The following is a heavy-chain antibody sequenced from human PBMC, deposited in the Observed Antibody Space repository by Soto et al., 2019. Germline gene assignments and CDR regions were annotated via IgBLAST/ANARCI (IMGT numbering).Heavy chain of an antibody. CDR3: ARDGRYSGSYGGYYFDY. Sequence: QVQLVQSGAEVKKPGASVKVSCKASGYTFTSYGISWVRQAPGQGLEWMGWISANTGNTTFAQKLQGRVTMTTDTSTSTAYMELRRLRSDDTAVYYCARDGRYSGSYGGYYFDYWGQGTLVTVSS. D-gene: IGHD1-26*01. V-gene: IGHV1-18*01. J-gene: IGHJ4*02. CDR2: ISANTGNT. CDR1: GYTFTSYG.